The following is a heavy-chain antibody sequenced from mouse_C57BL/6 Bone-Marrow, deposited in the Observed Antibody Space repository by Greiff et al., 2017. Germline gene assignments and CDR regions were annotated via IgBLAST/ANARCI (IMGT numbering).Heavy chain of an antibody. CDR1: GYTFTSYG. V-gene: IGHV1-81*01. J-gene: IGHJ2*01. Sequence: VQLQQSGAELARPGASVKLSCTASGYTFTSYGISWVKQRTGQGLEWIGEIYPRSGNSYYHEKFKGKTTLTADKSSSKVYMELRSLTYEDTEVYFCAREGHDFDYWGQGTTLTVSS. CDR3: AREGHDFDY. CDR2: IYPRSGNS.